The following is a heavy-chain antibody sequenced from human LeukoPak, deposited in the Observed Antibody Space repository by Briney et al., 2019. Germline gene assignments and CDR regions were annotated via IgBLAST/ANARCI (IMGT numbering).Heavy chain of an antibody. CDR2: IANTGST. V-gene: IGHV4-59*08. D-gene: IGHD2-2*01. CDR3: AGDITTSWYYY. J-gene: IGHJ4*02. Sequence: SETLSLTCTVSGDSISSYYWSWMRQPPGKGLEWIGHIANTGSTKYNPSLKSRVTISLDTSKNQFSLKLTSVSATDTAVYYCAGDITTSWYYYWGRGTLVTVSP. CDR1: GDSISSYY.